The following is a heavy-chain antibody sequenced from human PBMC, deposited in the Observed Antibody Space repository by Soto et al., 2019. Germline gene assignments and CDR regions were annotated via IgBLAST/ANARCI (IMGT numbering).Heavy chain of an antibody. Sequence: QVQLVESGGGVVQPGRSLRVSCAASGFTFSNYAMHWVRQAPGKGLEWVAVVSYDGSKQFYADSVEGRFTISRVSSKSTLYLHMDNLRDDDTAVYYCARDRVYYYDNSGYYNFDYWGQGTLVTVSS. CDR2: VSYDGSKQ. CDR1: GFTFSNYA. CDR3: ARDRVYYYDNSGYYNFDY. J-gene: IGHJ4*02. D-gene: IGHD3-22*01. V-gene: IGHV3-30-3*01.